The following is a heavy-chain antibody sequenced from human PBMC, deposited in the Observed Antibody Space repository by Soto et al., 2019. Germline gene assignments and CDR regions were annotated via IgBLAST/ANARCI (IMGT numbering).Heavy chain of an antibody. J-gene: IGHJ6*03. CDR3: ARHGSRPQRYYMDV. CDR2: IYHSGST. Sequence: SETLSLTCTVSGGSISSSSYYWGWIRQPPGKGLEWIGSIYHSGSTYYNPSLKSRVTISVDTSKNQFSLKLSSVTAADAAVYYCARHGSRPQRYYMDVWGKGTTVTVSS. V-gene: IGHV4-39*01. D-gene: IGHD6-25*01. CDR1: GGSISSSSYY.